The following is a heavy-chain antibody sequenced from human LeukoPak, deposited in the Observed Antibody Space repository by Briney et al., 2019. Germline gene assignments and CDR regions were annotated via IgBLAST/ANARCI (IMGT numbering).Heavy chain of an antibody. V-gene: IGHV1-18*01. CDR2: ISAYNGYK. CDR3: ARGSRRSSSWLHYYYYMDV. D-gene: IGHD6-13*01. CDR1: GYSFTNYG. Sequence: AASVKVSCEASGYSFTNYGITWVRQAPGQGLEWMGWISAYNGYKNYAQKFQGRVTMTRNTSISTAYMELSSLRSEDTAVYYCARGSRRSSSWLHYYYYMDVWGKGTTVTVSS. J-gene: IGHJ6*03.